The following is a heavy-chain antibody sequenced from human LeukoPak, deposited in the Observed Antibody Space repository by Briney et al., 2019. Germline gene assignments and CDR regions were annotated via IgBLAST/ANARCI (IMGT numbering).Heavy chain of an antibody. D-gene: IGHD4-17*01. CDR2: ISYDGSNK. Sequence: GGSLRLSCAASGFTFSGYAMHWVRQAPGKGLEWVAVISYDGSNKYYADSVKGRFTISRDNSKNTLYLQMNSLRAEDTAVYYCARGGYGDNPRYYYYGMDVGGQGTTVTVSS. CDR1: GFTFSGYA. V-gene: IGHV3-30-3*01. CDR3: ARGGYGDNPRYYYYGMDV. J-gene: IGHJ6*02.